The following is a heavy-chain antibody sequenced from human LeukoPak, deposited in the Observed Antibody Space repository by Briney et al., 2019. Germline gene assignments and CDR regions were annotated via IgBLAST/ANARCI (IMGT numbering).Heavy chain of an antibody. CDR2: IYHSGST. Sequence: SETLSLTCAVSGYSISSGYYWGWIRQPPGKGLEWIGSIYHSGSTYYNPSLKSRVTISVDTSKNQFSLKLSSVTAADTAVYYCARRTYSSGGIAYWGQGTLVTVSS. CDR1: GYSISSGYY. CDR3: ARRTYSSGGIAY. V-gene: IGHV4-38-2*01. J-gene: IGHJ4*02. D-gene: IGHD6-19*01.